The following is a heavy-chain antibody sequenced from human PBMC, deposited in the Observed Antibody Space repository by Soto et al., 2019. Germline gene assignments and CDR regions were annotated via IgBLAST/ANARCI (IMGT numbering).Heavy chain of an antibody. Sequence: GESLKISCKGSGYTFTNYWIGWVRQMPGKGLELMGIIYPGDSDTRYSPSFQGQVTFSADKSINTAYLQWSSLKASDTAIYYCARLEWLSLAAWFHPCGQGTLVTVSS. D-gene: IGHD3-3*01. CDR1: GYTFTNYW. CDR3: ARLEWLSLAAWFHP. V-gene: IGHV5-51*01. CDR2: IYPGDSDT. J-gene: IGHJ5*02.